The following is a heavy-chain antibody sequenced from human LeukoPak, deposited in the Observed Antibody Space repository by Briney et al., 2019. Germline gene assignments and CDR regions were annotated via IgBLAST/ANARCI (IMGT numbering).Heavy chain of an antibody. CDR2: IYTSGST. D-gene: IGHD5-24*01. CDR1: GGSISSGSYY. V-gene: IGHV4-61*02. Sequence: SETLSLTCTVSGGSISSGSYYWSWIRQPAGKGLEWIGRIYTSGSTNYNPSLESRVTMSVDTSKNQFSLKLNSVTAADTAVYYCARDPGRGANWFDPWGQGTLVTVSS. J-gene: IGHJ5*02. CDR3: ARDPGRGANWFDP.